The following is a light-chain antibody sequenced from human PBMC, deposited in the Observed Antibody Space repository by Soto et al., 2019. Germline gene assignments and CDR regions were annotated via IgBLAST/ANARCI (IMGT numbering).Light chain of an antibody. J-gene: IGKJ2*01. CDR2: GAS. CDR1: QSVSSSY. V-gene: IGKV3-20*01. CDR3: HHYGSSPPGT. Sequence: EIVLTQSPGTLSLSPGERATLSCRASQSVSSSYLAWYQLKAGQAPRLLIYGASSRDTGIPDRFSGSGSGTDFPLTISRLEPEDSALYCCHHYGSSPPGTFGQGTKLEIK.